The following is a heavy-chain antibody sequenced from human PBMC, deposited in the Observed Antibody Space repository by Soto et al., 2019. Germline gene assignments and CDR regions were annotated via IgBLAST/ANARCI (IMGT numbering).Heavy chain of an antibody. CDR1: GLSFSDYF. CDR3: ARDNCQNCGNPAASSGFDL. J-gene: IGHJ5*02. Sequence: GFSVKVSRKASGLSFSDYFIHWGRQAPGQGLGGMGIINPSGDSRNYAQKFQDRVTITRDTSTSTVYMDLSSLRYEDTAVYYCARDNCQNCGNPAASSGFDLWGQGTPVTVSS. CDR2: INPSGDSR. V-gene: IGHV1-46*01. D-gene: IGHD2-15*01.